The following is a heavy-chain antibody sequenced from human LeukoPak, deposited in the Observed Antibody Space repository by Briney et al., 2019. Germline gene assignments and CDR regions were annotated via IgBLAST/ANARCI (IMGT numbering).Heavy chain of an antibody. CDR3: AKDRRHSSGWYDGIT. CDR2: IKQDGSEK. D-gene: IGHD6-19*01. V-gene: IGHV3-7*01. CDR1: GFTFSSYW. Sequence: PGGSLRLSCAASGFTFSSYWMSWVRQAPGKGLEWVANIKQDGSEKYYVDSVKGRFTISRDNAKNSLYLQMNSLRAEDTAVYYCAKDRRHSSGWYDGITWGQGTLVTVSS. J-gene: IGHJ4*02.